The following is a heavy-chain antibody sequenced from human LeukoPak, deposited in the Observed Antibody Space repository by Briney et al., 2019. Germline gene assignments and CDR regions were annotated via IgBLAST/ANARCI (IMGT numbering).Heavy chain of an antibody. CDR2: ISGGGGTT. V-gene: IGHV3-23*01. J-gene: IGHJ4*02. Sequence: GGSLRLSCAASGFTFSSYSMNWVRQAPGKGLQWVSFISGGGGTTDYADSVKGRFTISRDNSKKTLYLQMNSLRAEDTAVYYCAKVHTSGWSRTSYSFDSWGQGTLVTVSS. D-gene: IGHD6-19*01. CDR1: GFTFSSYS. CDR3: AKVHTSGWSRTSYSFDS.